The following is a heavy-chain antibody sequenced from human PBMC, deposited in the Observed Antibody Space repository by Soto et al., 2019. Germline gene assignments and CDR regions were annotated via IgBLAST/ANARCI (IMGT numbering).Heavy chain of an antibody. J-gene: IGHJ5*02. CDR2: INAGNGNT. CDR1: GYTLTSYA. Sequence: GASVKVSCKASGYTLTSYAMHWVRQAPGQRFEWMGWINAGNGNTKYSQKFQGRVTITRDTSASTAYMELSSLRSEDTAVYYCARGDYYGSGSYGYGFDPWGQGTLVTVSS. D-gene: IGHD3-10*01. CDR3: ARGDYYGSGSYGYGFDP. V-gene: IGHV1-3*01.